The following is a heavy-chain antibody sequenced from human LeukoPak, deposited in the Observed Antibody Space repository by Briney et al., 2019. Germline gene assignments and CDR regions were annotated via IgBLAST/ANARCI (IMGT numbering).Heavy chain of an antibody. CDR1: GFTFNSYG. Sequence: GGSLRLSCAASGFTFNSYGIHWVRQAPGKGLEWVAFIWYDGSNKYYADSVKGRFTTSRDNSKNTLYLQMNSLRAEDTAVYYCARARTTRGFGYWGQGTLVTVSS. CDR2: IWYDGSNK. D-gene: IGHD4-17*01. CDR3: ARARTTRGFGY. J-gene: IGHJ4*02. V-gene: IGHV3-33*01.